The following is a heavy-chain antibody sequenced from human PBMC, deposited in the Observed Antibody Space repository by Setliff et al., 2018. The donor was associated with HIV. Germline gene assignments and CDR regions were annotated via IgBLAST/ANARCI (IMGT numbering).Heavy chain of an antibody. D-gene: IGHD1-20*01. CDR1: GGPISSSNYY. CDR3: ARDIGRYYYYMDV. Sequence: PSETLSLTCTVSGGPISSSNYYWGWIRQPPGKGLEWIGSFFYSGSTYYNPSLKSRVTISVDTSKNQFSLKLSSVTAADTAVYYCARDIGRYYYYMDVWGKGTTVTVSS. CDR2: FFYSGST. V-gene: IGHV4-39*02. J-gene: IGHJ6*03.